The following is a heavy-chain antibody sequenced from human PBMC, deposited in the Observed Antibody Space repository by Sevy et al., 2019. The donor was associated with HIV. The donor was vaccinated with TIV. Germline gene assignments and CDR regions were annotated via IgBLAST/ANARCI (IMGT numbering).Heavy chain of an antibody. Sequence: GGSLRLSCAASGFTFSSYGMHWVRQAPGKGLEWVAVISNDGSYKNYADSVKGRFTISRDNSKNTLYLQMNSLRTEDTAVYYCARPALYCTGGSCPLDYWGQGTLVTVSS. CDR2: ISNDGSYK. CDR3: ARPALYCTGGSCPLDY. J-gene: IGHJ4*02. CDR1: GFTFSSYG. D-gene: IGHD2-8*02. V-gene: IGHV3-30*03.